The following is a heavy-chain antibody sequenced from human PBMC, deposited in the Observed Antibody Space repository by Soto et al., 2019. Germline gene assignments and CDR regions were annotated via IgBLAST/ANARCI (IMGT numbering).Heavy chain of an antibody. D-gene: IGHD3-10*01. CDR3: AAELGFGKLSVV. Sequence: QVQVVQSGVEVRRPGSSVKVSCKASGDTFKNCVISWVRQAPGQGLAWMGGLIPLFGTTDFAQRFQGRLTITTHESTTTAYMELSRLRSEDTATYYCAAELGFGKLSVVWGQGTTVIVSS. CDR2: LIPLFGTT. CDR1: GDTFKNCV. V-gene: IGHV1-69*01. J-gene: IGHJ6*02.